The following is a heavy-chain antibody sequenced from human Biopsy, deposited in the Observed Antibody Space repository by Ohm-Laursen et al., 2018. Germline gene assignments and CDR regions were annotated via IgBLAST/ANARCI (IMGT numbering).Heavy chain of an antibody. Sequence: SETLSLTCAVYGGSFSGYYWSWIRPTPGEGLEGIGEINHSGSTNYKPSLDSRVAISADTSKNQFSLNLYSVTAADTAVYFCARGLPRIAPMVRGRRTWFDPWGQGTLVTVSS. CDR1: GGSFSGYY. D-gene: IGHD3-10*01. V-gene: IGHV4-34*01. J-gene: IGHJ5*02. CDR3: ARGLPRIAPMVRGRRTWFDP. CDR2: INHSGST.